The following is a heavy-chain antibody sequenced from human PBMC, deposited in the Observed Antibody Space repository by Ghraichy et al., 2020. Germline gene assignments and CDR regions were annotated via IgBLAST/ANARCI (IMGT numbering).Heavy chain of an antibody. Sequence: GGSLRLSCAASGFTFSSYGMHWVRQAPGKGLEWVAVISYDGSNKYYADSVKGRFTISRDNSKNTLYLQMNSLRAEDTAVYYCAKSEGSGTCQDYWGQGTLVTVSS. D-gene: IGHD3-10*01. CDR1: GFTFSSYG. J-gene: IGHJ4*02. CDR2: ISYDGSNK. CDR3: AKSEGSGTCQDY. V-gene: IGHV3-30*18.